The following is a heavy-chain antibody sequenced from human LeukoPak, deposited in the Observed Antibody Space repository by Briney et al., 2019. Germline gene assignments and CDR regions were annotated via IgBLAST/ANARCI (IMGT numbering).Heavy chain of an antibody. D-gene: IGHD2-2*01. CDR3: ASSSRVVPAASIVDV. CDR2: IIPIFGTA. J-gene: IGHJ6*04. Sequence: SVNVSCKASGGTFSSYAISWVRQAPGQGLEWRGGIIPIFGTANYAQKLQGRVTITTDESTSTAYMELSSLRSEDTAVYYCASSSRVVPAASIVDVWGKGTTVTVSS. CDR1: GGTFSSYA. V-gene: IGHV1-69*05.